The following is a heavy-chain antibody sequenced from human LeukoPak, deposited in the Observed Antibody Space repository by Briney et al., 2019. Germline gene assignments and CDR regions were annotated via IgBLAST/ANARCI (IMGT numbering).Heavy chain of an antibody. J-gene: IGHJ5*02. Sequence: PGESLRLSCTASGFIFRNYWMSWVRQAPGKGLEWVANIEDDGSEKNYVDSVKGRFTISRDNGKNSLYLQMNNLRAEDTAVYYCARDGPDVDCSGGSCYSGSWGQGTLVTVSS. CDR2: IEDDGSEK. V-gene: IGHV3-7*03. CDR1: GFIFRNYW. CDR3: ARDGPDVDCSGGSCYSGS. D-gene: IGHD2-15*01.